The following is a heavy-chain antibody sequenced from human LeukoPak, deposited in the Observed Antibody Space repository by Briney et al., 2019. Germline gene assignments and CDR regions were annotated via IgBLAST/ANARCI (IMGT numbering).Heavy chain of an antibody. CDR3: ARYYGDYIGTAYYYGMDV. D-gene: IGHD4-17*01. CDR1: GGSINNYY. Sequence: PSETLSLTCTVSGGSINNYYWSWIRQPAGKGLEWIGRIYTSGSTNYNPSLKSRVTMSIDTSKNQFSLKLSSLTAADTAVYYCARYYGDYIGTAYYYGMDVWGQGTTVTVSS. CDR2: IYTSGST. V-gene: IGHV4-4*07. J-gene: IGHJ6*02.